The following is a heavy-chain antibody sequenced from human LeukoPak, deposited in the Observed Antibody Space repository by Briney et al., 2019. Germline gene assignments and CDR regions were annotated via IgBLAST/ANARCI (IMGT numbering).Heavy chain of an antibody. Sequence: GESLRLSCAASGFTFSKYIMNWVRQAPGKGLEWVSSISTSSSYIYYADSVKGRFTISRNNAKNSLYLQMNSLRAEDTAIYYCARTDDYGDSGGSGVYSAFDYWGQGTLVTVSS. D-gene: IGHD4-17*01. CDR2: ISTSSSYI. CDR1: GFTFSKYI. CDR3: ARTDDYGDSGGSGVYSAFDY. V-gene: IGHV3-21*01. J-gene: IGHJ4*02.